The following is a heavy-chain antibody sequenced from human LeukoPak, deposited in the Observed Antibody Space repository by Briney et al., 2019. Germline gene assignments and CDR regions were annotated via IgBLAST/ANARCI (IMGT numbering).Heavy chain of an antibody. J-gene: IGHJ4*02. CDR3: SRVEAKFGELLVSDY. CDR1: GFTFNNYE. V-gene: IGHV3-48*03. CDR2: ISTSGDTI. D-gene: IGHD3-10*01. Sequence: GRSLRLSCAASGFTFNNYEMTWVRQAPGKGLVWDSYISTSGDTIYYADSVKGRFTISRDNAENSMYLQLKSLKAEPPADSYGSRVEAKFGELLVSDYWGQGTLGTVYS.